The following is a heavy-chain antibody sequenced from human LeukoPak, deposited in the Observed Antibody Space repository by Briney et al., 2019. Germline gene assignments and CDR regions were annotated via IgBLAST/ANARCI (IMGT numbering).Heavy chain of an antibody. CDR1: GYTFTSYG. CDR2: ISAYNGNT. J-gene: IGHJ6*03. V-gene: IGHV1-18*01. CDR3: ARVVATIVYYYYYMDV. D-gene: IGHD5-12*01. Sequence: GASVKVSCKASGYTFTSYGISWVRQAPGQGLEWMGWISAYNGNTNYAQKLQGRVTMTTDTSTGTAYMELRSLRSDDTAVYYCARVVATIVYYYYYMDVWGKGTTVTISS.